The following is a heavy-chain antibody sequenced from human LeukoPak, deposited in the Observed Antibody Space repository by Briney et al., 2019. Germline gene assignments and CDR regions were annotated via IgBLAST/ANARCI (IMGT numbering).Heavy chain of an antibody. CDR3: ARMSADIIPDY. CDR2: IYYSGST. J-gene: IGHJ4*02. D-gene: IGHD2-15*01. CDR1: GGSISSHY. V-gene: IGHV4-59*11. Sequence: TSETLSLTCTVSGGSISSHYWSWIRQPPGKGLEWIGYIYYSGSTNYNPSLKSRVTISVDTSKNQFSLKLSSVTAADTAVYYCARMSADIIPDYWGQGTLVTVSS.